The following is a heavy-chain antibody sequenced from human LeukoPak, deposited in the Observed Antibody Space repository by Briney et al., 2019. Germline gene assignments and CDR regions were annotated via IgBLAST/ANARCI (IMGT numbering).Heavy chain of an antibody. Sequence: SETLSLTWAVYGGSFSGFYWNWIRQPPGKGLEWIGEINHSGSTNYNPSLKSRVTISVDTSKNQFSLKLSSVTAADTAVYYCARGGAMVRGVIPRDYWGQGTLVTVSS. CDR1: GGSFSGFY. V-gene: IGHV4-34*01. D-gene: IGHD3-10*01. CDR3: ARGGAMVRGVIPRDY. CDR2: INHSGST. J-gene: IGHJ4*02.